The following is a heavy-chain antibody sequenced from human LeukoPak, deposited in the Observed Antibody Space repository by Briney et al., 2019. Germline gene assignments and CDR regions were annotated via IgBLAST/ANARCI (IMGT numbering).Heavy chain of an antibody. CDR2: IYPGDSDT. CDR3: ARAPPVFGGGPHQNTPTLFDY. D-gene: IGHD3-16*01. V-gene: IGHV5-51*01. J-gene: IGHJ4*02. CDR1: GYSFTSYW. Sequence: GESLKISCKGSGYSFTSYWIGWVRQMPGKGLEWMGIIYPGDSDTRYSPSFQGQVTISADKSISTAYLQWSSLKASDTAMYYCARAPPVFGGGPHQNTPTLFDYGGQEPLVTVSS.